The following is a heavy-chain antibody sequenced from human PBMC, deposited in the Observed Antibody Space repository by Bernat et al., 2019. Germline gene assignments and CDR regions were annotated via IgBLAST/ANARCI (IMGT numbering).Heavy chain of an antibody. CDR1: GFTFSKSA. CDR3: VKVGFDYGAWRLAFDF. Sequence: GHRGEAGGGVVQPGGALRLSCGASGFTFSKSAMSWVRQAPGKGLEWVSGISGSGTAYYVDSVKDRFTISRDNSKNTLYLQMNSLRAEDTAVYYCVKVGFDYGAWRLAFDFWGQGKMVTVSS. V-gene: IGHV3-23*04. CDR2: ISGSGTA. J-gene: IGHJ3*01. D-gene: IGHD4-17*01.